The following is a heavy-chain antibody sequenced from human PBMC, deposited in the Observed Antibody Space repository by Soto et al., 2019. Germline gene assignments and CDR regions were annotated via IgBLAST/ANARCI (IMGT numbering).Heavy chain of an antibody. V-gene: IGHV2-70*01. CDR1: GFSLSTSGMC. CDR3: ARIRYGSSGYSQRAFDY. CDR2: IDWDDDK. Sequence: SGPTLVNPTQTLTLTCTFSGFSLSTSGMCVSWIRQPPGKALEWLALIDWDDDKYYSTSLKTRLTISKDTSKNQVVLTMTNMDPVDTATYYCARIRYGSSGYSQRAFDYWGQGTLVTVSS. D-gene: IGHD3-22*01. J-gene: IGHJ4*02.